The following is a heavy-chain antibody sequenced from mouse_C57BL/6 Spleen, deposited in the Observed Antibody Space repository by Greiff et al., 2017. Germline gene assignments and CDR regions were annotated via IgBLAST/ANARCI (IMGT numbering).Heavy chain of an antibody. V-gene: IGHV1-64*01. CDR1: GYTFTSYW. Sequence: QVQLQQPGAELVKPGASVKLSCKASGYTFTSYWMHGVKQGPGQGLEWIGMIHPNSGSTNYNEKFKSKATLTVDKSSSTAYMQLSSLTSEDSAVYYCARSFYAMDYWGQGTSVTVSA. CDR2: IHPNSGST. CDR3: ARSFYAMDY. J-gene: IGHJ4*01.